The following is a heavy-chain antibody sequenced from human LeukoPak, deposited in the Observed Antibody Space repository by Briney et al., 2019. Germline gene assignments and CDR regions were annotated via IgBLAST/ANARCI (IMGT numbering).Heavy chain of an antibody. D-gene: IGHD3-22*01. CDR2: IYTSGST. V-gene: IGHV4-4*07. CDR3: AREGLGYYDSSGYYYTPLDY. Sequence: SETLSLTCTVSGGSISSYYWSWIRQPAGKGLEWVGRIYTSGSTNYNPSLKSRVTMSVDTSKNQFSLKLSSVTAADTAVYYCAREGLGYYDSSGYYYTPLDYWGQGTLVTVSS. J-gene: IGHJ4*02. CDR1: GGSISSYY.